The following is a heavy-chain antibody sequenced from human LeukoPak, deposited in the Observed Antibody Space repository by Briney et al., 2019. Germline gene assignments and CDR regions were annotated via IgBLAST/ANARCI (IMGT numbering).Heavy chain of an antibody. J-gene: IGHJ5*02. CDR1: GYTFTNYY. CDR2: IYPSDGTT. D-gene: IGHD5-18*01. CDR3: ARKVDKAIDGSNWFDP. V-gene: IGHV1-46*03. Sequence: ASVKVSCKASGYTFTNYYMYWVRQAPGQGLEWMGIIYPSDGTTRYAQKFQGRVTMTTDTSTSTVYMELSSLTSEDTAVYYCARKVDKAIDGSNWFDPWGQGTLVTVSS.